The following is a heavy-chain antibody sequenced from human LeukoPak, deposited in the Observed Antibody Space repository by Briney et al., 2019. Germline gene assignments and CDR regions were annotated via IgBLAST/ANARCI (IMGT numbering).Heavy chain of an antibody. CDR3: ARYSSGWIDY. D-gene: IGHD6-19*01. Sequence: PSETLSLTCTVSGGSISSGGYYWSWIRQHPGKGLEWIGYIYYSGSTYYNPSLKSRVTISVDTSKNQFSLKLTSVTAADTATYYCARYSSGWIDYWGQGTLVTVSS. J-gene: IGHJ4*02. CDR1: GGSISSGGYY. CDR2: IYYSGST. V-gene: IGHV4-31*03.